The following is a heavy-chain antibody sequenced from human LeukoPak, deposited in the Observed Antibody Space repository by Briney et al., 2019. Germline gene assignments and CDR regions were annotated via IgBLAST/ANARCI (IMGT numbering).Heavy chain of an antibody. D-gene: IGHD5-18*01. J-gene: IGHJ4*02. CDR3: ARVDTAMVIDY. Sequence: SVKVSCTASGGTFSSYAISWVRQAPGQGLEWMGRIISILGIANYAQKFQGRVTITADKSTSTAYMELSSLRSEDTAVYYCARVDTAMVIDYWGQGTLVTVSS. CDR1: GGTFSSYA. V-gene: IGHV1-69*04. CDR2: IISILGIA.